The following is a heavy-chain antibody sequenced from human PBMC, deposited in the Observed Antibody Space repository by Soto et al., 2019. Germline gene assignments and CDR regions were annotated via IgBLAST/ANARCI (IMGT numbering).Heavy chain of an antibody. CDR2: ISYDGSNK. J-gene: IGHJ6*02. CDR1: GFTFSSYA. Sequence: QVQLVESGGGVVQPGRSLRLSCAASGFTFSSYAMHWVRQAPGKGLEWVAVISYDGSNKYYADSVKGRFTISRDNSKNTLYLQMNSLRAEDTAVYYCARCSSGSVFVGATEEYYYYGMDVWGQGTTVTVSS. CDR3: ARCSSGSVFVGATEEYYYYGMDV. D-gene: IGHD1-26*01. V-gene: IGHV3-30-3*01.